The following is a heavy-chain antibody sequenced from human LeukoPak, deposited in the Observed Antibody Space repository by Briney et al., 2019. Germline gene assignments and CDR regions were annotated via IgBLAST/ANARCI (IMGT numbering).Heavy chain of an antibody. J-gene: IGHJ6*03. CDR1: GYTFTGYY. V-gene: IGHV1-2*02. CDR2: INPNSGGT. Sequence: ASVKVSCKASGYTFTGYYMHWVRQAPGQGLEWMGWINPNSGGTNYAQKFQGRVTMTRDTSISTAYMELSSLRSEDTAVYYCARGKWGRDPYSSNKTVGSQYYYYYMDVWGKGTTVTISS. D-gene: IGHD6-13*01. CDR3: ARGKWGRDPYSSNKTVGSQYYYYYMDV.